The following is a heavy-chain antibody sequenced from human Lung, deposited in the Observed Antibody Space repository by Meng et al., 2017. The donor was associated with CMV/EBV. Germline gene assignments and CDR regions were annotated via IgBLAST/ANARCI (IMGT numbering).Heavy chain of an antibody. V-gene: IGHV3-72*01. D-gene: IGHD1-26*01. CDR3: TRDGGSYDFADY. CDR2: IRHKAAGYST. CDR1: GFIFSDHR. Sequence: SLKISXAASGFIFSDHRMDWIRQAPGKGLEWVARIRHKAAGYSTEYAASVRGRFTVSRDDSKNSVYLQMSSLRTEDTAVYHCTRDGGSYDFADYWRERXLVTVSS. J-gene: IGHJ4*02.